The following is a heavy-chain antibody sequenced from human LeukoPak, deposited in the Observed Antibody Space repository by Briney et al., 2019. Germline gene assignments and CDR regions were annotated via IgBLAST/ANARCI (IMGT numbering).Heavy chain of an antibody. D-gene: IGHD6-13*01. J-gene: IGHJ6*02. Sequence: KPSETLSLTCAVYGGSVSGYYWSWIRQAPGKGLEWIGEINHSGSTNYNPSLKSRVTISVDTSKNQFSLKLSSVTAADTAVYYCAGLSWRQTPYYYYGMDVWGQGTTVTVSS. CDR3: AGLSWRQTPYYYYGMDV. CDR1: GGSVSGYY. V-gene: IGHV4-34*01. CDR2: INHSGST.